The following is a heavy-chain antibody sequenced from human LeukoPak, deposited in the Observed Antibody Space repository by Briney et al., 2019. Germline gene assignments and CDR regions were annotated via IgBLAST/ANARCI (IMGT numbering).Heavy chain of an antibody. CDR2: INAGNGNT. Sequence: ASVKVSCKVSGYTLTELSMHWVRQAPGQRFEWMGWINAGNGNTKYSQKFQGRVTISRDTSASTVYMELSSLRSEDTAVYYCARDIDREFNWFDPWGRGTLVTVSS. D-gene: IGHD1-14*01. V-gene: IGHV1-3*01. CDR3: ARDIDREFNWFDP. CDR1: GYTLTELS. J-gene: IGHJ5*02.